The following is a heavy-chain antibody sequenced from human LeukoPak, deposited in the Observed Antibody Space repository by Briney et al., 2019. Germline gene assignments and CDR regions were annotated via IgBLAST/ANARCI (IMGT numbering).Heavy chain of an antibody. CDR2: TSYTGGT. D-gene: IGHD6-13*01. CDR1: GGSISSSSDY. Sequence: PSETLSLTCTVSGGSISSSSDYWGWIRQPPGKGLEWIGNTSYTGGTYYNPSLKSRVIISVDTSKNQFSLRLSSVTAADTAVYYCARDIVAAAGSFDYWGQGTQVTVSS. CDR3: ARDIVAAAGSFDY. V-gene: IGHV4-39*07. J-gene: IGHJ4*01.